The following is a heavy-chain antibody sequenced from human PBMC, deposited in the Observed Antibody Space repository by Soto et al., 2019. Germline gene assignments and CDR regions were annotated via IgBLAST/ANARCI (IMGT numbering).Heavy chain of an antibody. V-gene: IGHV3-7*01. D-gene: IGHD1-7*01. J-gene: IGHJ4*02. CDR2: IKQDGSET. CDR3: VKLSWPADRVH. CDR1: GFSFSNHW. Sequence: PGGSLRLSCTASGFSFSNHWMYWVRRAPGKGLEWVAYIKQDGSETHYVDSVEGRFTISRDNAKNSLYLQMDSLRDEDTAVYYCVKLSWPADRVHWGPGSLVTVSS.